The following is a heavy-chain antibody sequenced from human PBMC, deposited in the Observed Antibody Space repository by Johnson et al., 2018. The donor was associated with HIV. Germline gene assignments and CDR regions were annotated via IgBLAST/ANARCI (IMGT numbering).Heavy chain of an antibody. CDR3: ARTRHYYEAFDI. CDR1: GFTFSSYA. D-gene: IGHD3-10*01. CDR2: ISYDGSNK. J-gene: IGHJ3*02. V-gene: IGHV3-30-3*01. Sequence: QVQLVESGGGVVKPGRSLRLSCAASGFTFSSYAMHWVRQAPGKGLEWVAVISYDGSNKYYADSVKGRFTISRDNSKNTLYLQMNSLRAEDTAVYYCARTRHYYEAFDIWGQGTMVTVSS.